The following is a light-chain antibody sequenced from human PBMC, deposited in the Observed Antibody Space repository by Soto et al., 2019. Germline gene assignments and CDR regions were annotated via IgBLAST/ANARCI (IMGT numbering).Light chain of an antibody. J-gene: IGLJ2*01. CDR3: SSYAGSDKFVI. CDR1: SSDIGGYNY. Sequence: QSALTQPPSASGSPGQSVTISCTGSSSDIGGYNYVSWYQQHPVPAPHLIIYEVSKRPSGVSDRFSGSKSGSTASLTVSGLQADDEAHYFCSSYAGSDKFVIFGGGTKVTVL. V-gene: IGLV2-8*01. CDR2: EVS.